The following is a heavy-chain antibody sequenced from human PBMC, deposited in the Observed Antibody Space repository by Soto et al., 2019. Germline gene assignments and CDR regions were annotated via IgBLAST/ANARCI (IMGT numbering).Heavy chain of an antibody. CDR2: IYYSGST. D-gene: IGHD2-15*01. Sequence: QLQLQESGPGLVKPSETLSLTCTVSGGSISSSSYYWGWIRQPPGKGLEWIGSIYYSGSTYYNPSLKSRVTISVDTSKNQFSLKLSSVTAADTAVYYCARHGRGVAFVVVVAATQFDYWGQGTLVTVSS. CDR1: GGSISSSSYY. V-gene: IGHV4-39*01. CDR3: ARHGRGVAFVVVVAATQFDY. J-gene: IGHJ4*02.